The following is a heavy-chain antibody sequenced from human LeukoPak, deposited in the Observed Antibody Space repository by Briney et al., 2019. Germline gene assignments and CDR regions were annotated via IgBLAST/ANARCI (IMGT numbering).Heavy chain of an antibody. J-gene: IGHJ4*02. CDR2: ISGSGSTI. D-gene: IGHD6-6*01. V-gene: IGHV3-11*01. Sequence: PGGSLRLSCAASGFTFSDYYMSWIRQAPGKGLEWVSYISGSGSTIYYADSVKGRFTISRDNAKNSLYLQMNSLRAEDTAVYYCARDWVEEYSSSAGYWGQGTLVTVSS. CDR3: ARDWVEEYSSSAGY. CDR1: GFTFSDYY.